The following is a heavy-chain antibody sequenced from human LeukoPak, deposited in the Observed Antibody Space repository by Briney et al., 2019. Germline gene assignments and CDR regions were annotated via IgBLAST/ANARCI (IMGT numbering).Heavy chain of an antibody. V-gene: IGHV4-59*08. CDR3: ARRVVMSAAGVPDTCLDL. CDR2: ISYSGGT. Sequence: PSETLSLTCTVSGGSISNYYWNWIRQPPGKGLEWVGHISYSGGTKYNPSLQSRVTISIDTSKNQFSLNLSSVTAADTAVYYCARRVVMSAAGVPDTCLDLWGQGILVTVSS. J-gene: IGHJ5*02. D-gene: IGHD2-8*01. CDR1: GGSISNYY.